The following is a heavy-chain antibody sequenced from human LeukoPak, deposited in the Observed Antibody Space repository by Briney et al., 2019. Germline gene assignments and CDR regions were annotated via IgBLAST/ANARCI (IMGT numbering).Heavy chain of an antibody. CDR2: INGDASNT. CDR1: GLTFNSYW. J-gene: IGHJ4*02. V-gene: IGHV3-74*03. D-gene: IGHD1-26*01. CDR3: ARDRVVGATSDFDY. Sequence: PGGSLRLSCAASGLTFNSYWMHWVRQVAGKGLVWVARINGDASNTTYADSVKGRFTISRDNAKNTLYLQMNSLRVDDTAVYYCARDRVVGATSDFDYWGQGTLVTVSS.